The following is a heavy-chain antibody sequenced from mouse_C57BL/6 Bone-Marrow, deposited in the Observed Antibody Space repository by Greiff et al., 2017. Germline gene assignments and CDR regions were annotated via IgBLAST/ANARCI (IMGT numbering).Heavy chain of an antibody. J-gene: IGHJ2*01. Sequence: VKLQESGAELVKPGASVKMSCKASGYTFTTYPIEWMKQNHGQSLEWIGNFHPYNDDTKYNEKFKGKATLTVEKSSNTVYLELSRLTSDDSAVYYCARSSTFFYYFDYWGQGTTLTVSS. V-gene: IGHV1-47*01. CDR3: ARSSTFFYYFDY. D-gene: IGHD5-1*01. CDR2: FHPYNDDT. CDR1: GYTFTTYP.